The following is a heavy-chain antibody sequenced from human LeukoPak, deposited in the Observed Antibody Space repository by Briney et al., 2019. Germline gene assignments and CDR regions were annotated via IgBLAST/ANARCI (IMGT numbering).Heavy chain of an antibody. CDR1: GGTFSSYA. D-gene: IGHD2-2*01. J-gene: IGHJ4*02. V-gene: IGHV1-69*06. CDR2: IIPIFGTA. Sequence: ASVKVSCKASGGTFSSYAISWVRQAPGQGLEWMGGIIPIFGTANYAQKFQGRVTITADKSTSTAYMELSSLRSEDTAVYYCARVGIYCSSTSCYGARPTAYFDYWGQGTLVTVSS. CDR3: ARVGIYCSSTSCYGARPTAYFDY.